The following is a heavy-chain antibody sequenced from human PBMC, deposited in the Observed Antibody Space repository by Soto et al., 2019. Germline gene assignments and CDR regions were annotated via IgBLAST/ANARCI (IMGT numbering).Heavy chain of an antibody. J-gene: IGHJ4*03. CDR2: ISGSGGST. Sequence: GGSLRLSCAASGFPFSIYAMSLVRQAPGKGLEWVSAISGSGGSTYYADSVKDRFTISRDNSKNTLYMQMNSLRAEDTAVYYCAKDYYYDSSVPDAPEIWDQGALVTVSS. CDR3: AKDYYYDSSVPDAPEI. V-gene: IGHV3-23*01. CDR1: GFPFSIYA. D-gene: IGHD3-22*01.